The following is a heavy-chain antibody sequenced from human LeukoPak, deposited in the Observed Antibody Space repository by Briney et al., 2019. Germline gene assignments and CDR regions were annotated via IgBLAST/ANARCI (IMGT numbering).Heavy chain of an antibody. CDR2: INPNTGGT. CDR1: GYTFSGYY. J-gene: IGHJ5*02. D-gene: IGHD3-10*01. V-gene: IGHV1-2*02. CDR3: ARPLRVTMIRGAAFRASSDFDP. Sequence: ASVKVSCKASGYTFSGYYIHWVRQAPGQGLEWMGWINPNTGGTKYAQRFQDRVTMTRDTSISTAYMEVSRLRYDDTAIYYCARPLRVTMIRGAAFRASSDFDPWGQGTLVTVSS.